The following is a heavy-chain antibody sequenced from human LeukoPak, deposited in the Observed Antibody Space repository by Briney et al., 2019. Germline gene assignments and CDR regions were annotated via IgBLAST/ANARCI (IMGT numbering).Heavy chain of an antibody. D-gene: IGHD3-10*01. CDR2: ITHSGSS. CDR3: ARAARLRDYGSESSHSPVYDF. CDR1: GGTFSGYY. Sequence: PSETLSLTCAVYGGTFSGYYWTWFRQSPGKGLEWIGEITHSGSSNYNPSLKSRVTISVDTSENQFSLKLSSVTAADAAVYYCARAARLRDYGSESSHSPVYDFWGQGTLVTVSS. V-gene: IGHV4-34*01. J-gene: IGHJ4*02.